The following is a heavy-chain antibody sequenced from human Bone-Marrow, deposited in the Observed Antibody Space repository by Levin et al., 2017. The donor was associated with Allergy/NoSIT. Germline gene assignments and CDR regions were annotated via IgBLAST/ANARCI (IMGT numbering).Heavy chain of an antibody. CDR3: ARDPLDHDSSGVYWGHFDC. Sequence: PSQTLSLTCTVSGGSIRSYYWSWIRQPPGKGLEWIGDVYYSGSTKYSPSLKSRVTISLDTPKNQFSLKLSSVTAADTAVYFCARDPLDHDSSGVYWGHFDCWGQGTLVTVSS. D-gene: IGHD3-22*01. CDR2: VYYSGST. J-gene: IGHJ4*02. CDR1: GGSIRSYY. V-gene: IGHV4-59*01.